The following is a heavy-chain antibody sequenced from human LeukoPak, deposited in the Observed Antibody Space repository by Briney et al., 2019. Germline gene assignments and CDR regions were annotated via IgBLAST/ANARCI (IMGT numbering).Heavy chain of an antibody. CDR3: ARQVGGSGSYALD. CDR1: GYIFISYW. V-gene: IGHV5-10-1*01. Sequence: GESLKISCQGSGYIFISYWISWARQMPGKGLEWMGRIDPSDSYTNYSPSFQGHVTISADKAISTAHLQWSSLKASDTAMYYCARQVGGSGSYALDWGQGTLVTVSS. D-gene: IGHD3-10*01. J-gene: IGHJ4*02. CDR2: IDPSDSYT.